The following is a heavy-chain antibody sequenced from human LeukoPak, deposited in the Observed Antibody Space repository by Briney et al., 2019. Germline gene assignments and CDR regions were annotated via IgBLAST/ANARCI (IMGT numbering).Heavy chain of an antibody. CDR3: ARDKNLGYCGGDCYSSFDY. J-gene: IGHJ4*02. CDR2: ISSDATNK. D-gene: IGHD2-21*02. Sequence: GGSLRLSCAASGFTFSDYNMHWVRQAPGKGLEWVALISSDATNKFYADSVKGRFTLSRDNSQHTLYLQMNSLRAEDTALYYCARDKNLGYCGGDCYSSFDYWGQGILVTVSS. CDR1: GFTFSDYN. V-gene: IGHV3-30-3*01.